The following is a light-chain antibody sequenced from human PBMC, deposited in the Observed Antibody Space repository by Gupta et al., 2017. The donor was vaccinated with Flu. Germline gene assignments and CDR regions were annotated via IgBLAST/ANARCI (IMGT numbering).Light chain of an antibody. CDR2: EVS. J-gene: IGLJ1*01. CDR3: SSYRSGSALYV. V-gene: IGLV2-14*01. Sequence: QSALTQPASVSGSPGQSITISCTGTSGDVGGYNTVSWYQQHPGKAPKLMIYEVSNWPSGVSNRFSGSKSGNTASLAISGLQAEDEADYYCSSYRSGSALYVFGTGTKVTVL. CDR1: SGDVGGYNT.